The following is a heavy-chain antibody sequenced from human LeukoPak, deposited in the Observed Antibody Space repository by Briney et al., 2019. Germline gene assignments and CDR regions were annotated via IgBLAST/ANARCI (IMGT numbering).Heavy chain of an antibody. Sequence: GGSLRLSCAASGFTFSSYSMNWVRQAPGKGLEWVSSISSSSSYIYYADSVKGRFTISRDNSKNTLYLQMNSLRAEDTAVYYCAKDRATQPPDYWGQGTLVTVSS. V-gene: IGHV3-21*01. CDR1: GFTFSSYS. D-gene: IGHD5-12*01. CDR2: ISSSSSYI. CDR3: AKDRATQPPDY. J-gene: IGHJ4*02.